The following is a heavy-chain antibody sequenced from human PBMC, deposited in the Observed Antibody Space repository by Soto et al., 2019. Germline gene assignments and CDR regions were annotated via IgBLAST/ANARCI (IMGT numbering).Heavy chain of an antibody. CDR3: ARDRGYPDSFNV. Sequence: AGGSLRLSCAAYGFTFSPYWMHWVRQGPGKGLVWVSHINGDGSTTAYADSVKGRFTISRDNAKNTQYLEINSLRADDTAVYYCARDRGYPDSFNVWGQGTMVTVSS. J-gene: IGHJ3*01. CDR2: INGDGSTT. D-gene: IGHD3-22*01. V-gene: IGHV3-74*01. CDR1: GFTFSPYW.